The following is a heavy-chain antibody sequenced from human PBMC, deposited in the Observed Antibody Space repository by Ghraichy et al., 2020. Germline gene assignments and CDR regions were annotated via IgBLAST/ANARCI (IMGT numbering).Heavy chain of an antibody. V-gene: IGHV2-70*11. CDR2: IDWEGEE. CDR1: GFSLSTSGMS. D-gene: IGHD2-8*02. CDR3: ARSPSMITRSGGRNWYFPYGMNV. J-gene: IGHJ6*02. Sequence: SGPTLVKPTQTLTLTCSFSGFSLSTSGMSVSWIRQPPGKALEWLARIDWEGEEYYSTSLKTRLTISMDTSKNRVVLSMTNMDPVDTATYYCARSPSMITRSGGRNWYFPYGMNVWGLGTTVTVS.